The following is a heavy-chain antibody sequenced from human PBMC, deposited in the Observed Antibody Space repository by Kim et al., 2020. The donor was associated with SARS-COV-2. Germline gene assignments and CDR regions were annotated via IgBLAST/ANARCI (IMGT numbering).Heavy chain of an antibody. Sequence: ASVKVSCKASGYTFTSYAMNWVRQAPGQGLEWMGWINTNTVNPTYAQGFTGRFVFSLDTSVSTTYLQISSLKAEDTAVYYCARTNSGPYYNYGMDVWGQGTTVTLSS. CDR2: INTNTVNP. J-gene: IGHJ6*02. V-gene: IGHV7-4-1*02. CDR1: GYTFTSYA. CDR3: ARTNSGPYYNYGMDV. D-gene: IGHD6-25*01.